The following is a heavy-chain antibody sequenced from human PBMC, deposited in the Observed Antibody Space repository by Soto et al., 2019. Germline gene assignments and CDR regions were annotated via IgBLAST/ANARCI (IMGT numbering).Heavy chain of an antibody. D-gene: IGHD2-15*01. CDR3: AKDLLGYCSGGSCFPNWFDP. CDR2: ISGSGGST. Sequence: GGSLRLSCAASGFTFSSYAMSWVRQAPGKGLEWVSAISGSGGSTYYADSVKGRFTISRDNSKNTLYLQMNSLRAEDTAVYYCAKDLLGYCSGGSCFPNWFDPWGQGTLVTVSS. J-gene: IGHJ5*02. V-gene: IGHV3-23*01. CDR1: GFTFSSYA.